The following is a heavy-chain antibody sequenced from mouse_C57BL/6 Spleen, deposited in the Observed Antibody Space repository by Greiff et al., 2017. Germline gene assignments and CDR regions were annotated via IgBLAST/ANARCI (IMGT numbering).Heavy chain of an antibody. CDR1: GYTFTDYY. CDR3: ARGDYDDVSRAY. D-gene: IGHD2-4*01. CDR2: INPYNGGP. V-gene: IGHV1-19*01. Sequence: VQLQQSGPVLVKPGASVKMSCKASGYTFTDYYMNWVKQSHGKSLEWIGVINPYNGGPSSNQKFKGKATLTVDQSSITTYLELNSRTSEDSSVYYCARGDYDDVSRAYWGQGTLVTVSA. J-gene: IGHJ3*01.